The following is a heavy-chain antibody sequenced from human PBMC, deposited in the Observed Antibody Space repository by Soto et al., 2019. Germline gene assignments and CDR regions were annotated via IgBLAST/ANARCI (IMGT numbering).Heavy chain of an antibody. CDR3: ARARGSSGWYPSTYYYYGMDV. V-gene: IGHV3-30-3*01. D-gene: IGHD6-19*01. CDR1: GFTFSSYA. J-gene: IGHJ6*02. Sequence: GGSLRLSCAASGFTFSSYAMHWVRQAPGKGLEWVAVISYDGSNKYYADSVKGRFTISRDNSKNTLYLQMNSLRAEDTAVYYCARARGSSGWYPSTYYYYGMDVWGQGTTVTVSS. CDR2: ISYDGSNK.